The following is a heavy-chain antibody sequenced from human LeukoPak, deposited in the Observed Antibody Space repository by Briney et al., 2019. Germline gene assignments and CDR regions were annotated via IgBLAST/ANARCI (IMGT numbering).Heavy chain of an antibody. CDR1: GGSISSSSYY. CDR3: ARPRTESGYYFASDI. Sequence: PSETLSLTCTVSGGSISSSSYYWGWIRQPPGKGLEWIGSIYYSGSTYYNPSLKSRVTISVDTSKNQFSLKLSSVTAADTAVYYCARPRTESGYYFASDIWGQGTMVTVSS. D-gene: IGHD3-22*01. CDR2: IYYSGST. V-gene: IGHV4-39*01. J-gene: IGHJ3*02.